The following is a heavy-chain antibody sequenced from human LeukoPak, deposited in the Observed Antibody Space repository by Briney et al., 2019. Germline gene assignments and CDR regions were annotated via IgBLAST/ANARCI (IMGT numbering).Heavy chain of an antibody. CDR3: ARSDSPHYDILTGYYSGFDY. D-gene: IGHD3-9*01. V-gene: IGHV4-39*01. J-gene: IGHJ4*02. CDR1: GGSISSSSYY. Sequence: SETLSLTCTVSGGSISSSSYYWGWIRQPPGKGLEWMGSIYYSGSTYYNPSLKSRVTISVDTSKNQFSLKLSSVTAADTAVYYCARSDSPHYDILTGYYSGFDYWGQGTLVTVSS. CDR2: IYYSGST.